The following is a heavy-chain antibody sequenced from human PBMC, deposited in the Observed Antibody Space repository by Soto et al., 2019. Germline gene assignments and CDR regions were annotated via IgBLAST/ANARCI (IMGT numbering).Heavy chain of an antibody. Sequence: PGGSLRLSCAASGFTFSSYAMSWVRQAPGKGLEWVSVISGSGGSTYYADSVKGRFTISRDNSKNTLYLQMNSLRAEDTAVYYCARDDGITGTTNPLFDYWGQGTLVTVSS. CDR3: ARDDGITGTTNPLFDY. CDR2: ISGSGGST. D-gene: IGHD1-20*01. J-gene: IGHJ4*02. CDR1: GFTFSSYA. V-gene: IGHV3-23*01.